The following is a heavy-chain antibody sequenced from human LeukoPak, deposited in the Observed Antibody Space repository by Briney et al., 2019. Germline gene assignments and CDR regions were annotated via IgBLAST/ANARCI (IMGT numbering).Heavy chain of an antibody. CDR2: TSYSGNT. Sequence: PSETLSLTCTVSGGSISGDYWNWIRRPPGKGLEWIGYTSYSGNTDYKPSLRSRVTMSLDTSKNQLSLKLTSATAADTAVYYCARWHSHGRYFDYWGQGALVTVSS. CDR1: GGSISGDY. D-gene: IGHD1-26*01. V-gene: IGHV4-59*01. CDR3: ARWHSHGRYFDY. J-gene: IGHJ4*02.